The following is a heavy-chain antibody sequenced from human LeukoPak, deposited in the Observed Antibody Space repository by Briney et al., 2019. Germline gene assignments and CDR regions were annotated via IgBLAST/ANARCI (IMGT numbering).Heavy chain of an antibody. CDR2: IKQDASEK. Sequence: PGGSLRLSCAASGFTFSGFWMSWVRQAPGKGLEWVANIKQDASEKYYVDSVKGRFTISRDNSKNTLYLQMNSLRAEDTAVYYCAKDRYYYDSSGYFSYWGQGTLVTVSS. J-gene: IGHJ4*02. D-gene: IGHD3-22*01. CDR3: AKDRYYYDSSGYFSY. CDR1: GFTFSGFW. V-gene: IGHV3-7*03.